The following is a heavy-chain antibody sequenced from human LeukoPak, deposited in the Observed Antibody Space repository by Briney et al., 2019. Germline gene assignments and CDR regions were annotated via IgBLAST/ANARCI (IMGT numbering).Heavy chain of an antibody. CDR2: VYYTGAS. J-gene: IGHJ4*02. CDR1: GGSFSGYH. V-gene: IGHV4-34*01. Sequence: SETLSLTCAVYGGSFSGYHWSWIRQPPGKGLEWIGSVYYTGASYYNPSLKSRVTISIDTSKNHFSLNLTSVTAADTAVYYCARGAPPQNWGQGALVTVSS. CDR3: ARGAPPQN.